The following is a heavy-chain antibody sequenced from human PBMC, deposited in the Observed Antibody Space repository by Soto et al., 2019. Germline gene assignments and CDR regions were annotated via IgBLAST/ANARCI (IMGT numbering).Heavy chain of an antibody. D-gene: IGHD5-18*01. CDR1: GGSVSSGDYY. Sequence: LSLTCTVSGGSVSSGDYYWSWIRQPPGKGLEWIGYIYYSGSTNYKPSLKSRVTISLDTSKNQFSLKLTSVTAADTAVYHCARIPVDTYMINWFDPWGQGTLVTVSS. CDR2: IYYSGST. J-gene: IGHJ5*02. CDR3: ARIPVDTYMINWFDP. V-gene: IGHV4-61*08.